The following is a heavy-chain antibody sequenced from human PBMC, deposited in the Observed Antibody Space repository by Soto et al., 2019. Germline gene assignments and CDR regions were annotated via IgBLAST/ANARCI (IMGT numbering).Heavy chain of an antibody. CDR1: GFTFSSYW. CDR2: IKQDGSEK. V-gene: IGHV3-7*04. D-gene: IGHD3-22*01. Sequence: EVQLVESGGGLVQPGGSLRLSCAASGFTFSSYWMSWVRQAPGKGLEWVANIKQDGSEKYYVDSVKGRFTISRDNAQNSLYLQMNSLRAEDTAVYYCARFYYDCSGYLPSPSYYYYGMDVWGQGTTVTVSS. J-gene: IGHJ6*02. CDR3: ARFYYDCSGYLPSPSYYYYGMDV.